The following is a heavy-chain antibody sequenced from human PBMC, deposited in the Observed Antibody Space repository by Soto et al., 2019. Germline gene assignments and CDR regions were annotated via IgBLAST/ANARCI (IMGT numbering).Heavy chain of an antibody. CDR2: ISYDGSNK. D-gene: IGHD5-18*01. CDR1: GFTFSSYG. J-gene: IGHJ4*02. Sequence: QVQLVESGGGVVQPGRSLRLSCAASGFTFSSYGMHWVRQAPGKGLEWVAVISYDGSNKYYADSVKGRFTISRDNSKNTLYLQMNSLRAEDTAVYYCAEVPVDTAMGGIDYWGQGTLVTVFS. CDR3: AEVPVDTAMGGIDY. V-gene: IGHV3-30*18.